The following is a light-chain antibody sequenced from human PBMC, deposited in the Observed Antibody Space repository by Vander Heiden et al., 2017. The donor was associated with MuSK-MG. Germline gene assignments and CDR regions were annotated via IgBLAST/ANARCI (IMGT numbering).Light chain of an antibody. Sequence: QSALTQPASVSGSPGPSLTISCPGTSSDVGSYNPGSWYQQHPGKAPKLMIYEVSKRPSGVSNRFSGSKSGNTASLTISGLQAEDEADYYCCSYAGSVVFGGGTKLTVL. J-gene: IGLJ2*01. CDR2: EVS. CDR3: CSYAGSVV. V-gene: IGLV2-23*02. CDR1: SSDVGSYNP.